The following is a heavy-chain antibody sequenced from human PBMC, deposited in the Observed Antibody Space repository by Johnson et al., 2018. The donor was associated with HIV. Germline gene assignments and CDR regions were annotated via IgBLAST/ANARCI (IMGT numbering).Heavy chain of an antibody. V-gene: IGHV3-9*01. CDR3: ARDRAWNYEGAFDI. CDR1: GFTFDYYD. J-gene: IGHJ3*02. CDR2: ISWNSGSI. D-gene: IGHD1-7*01. Sequence: EVQLVESGGGLVQPGRSLRLSCAASGFTFDYYDMHWVRQAPGKGLEWVSCISWNSGSIGFADSVKGRFTISRDNAKNSLSLQMNSLRAEDTAVYYCARDRAWNYEGAFDIWGQGTLVTVSS.